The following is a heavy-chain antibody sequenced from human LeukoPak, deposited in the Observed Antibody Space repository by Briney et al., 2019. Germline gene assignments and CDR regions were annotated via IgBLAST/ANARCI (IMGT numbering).Heavy chain of an antibody. CDR2: INHSGST. Sequence: SETLSLTYAVYGGSFSGYYWSWIRQPPGKGLEWIGEINHSGSTNYNPSLKSRVTMSEDTSKNQFSLKLSSVTAADTAVYYCARGAGHFVPDYWGQGTLVTVSS. J-gene: IGHJ4*02. CDR1: GGSFSGYY. D-gene: IGHD3-3*02. CDR3: ARGAGHFVPDY. V-gene: IGHV4-34*01.